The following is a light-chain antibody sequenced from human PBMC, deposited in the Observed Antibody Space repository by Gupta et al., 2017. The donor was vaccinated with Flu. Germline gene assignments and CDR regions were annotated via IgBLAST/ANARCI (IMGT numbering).Light chain of an antibody. CDR2: RAS. CDR1: QSISDY. V-gene: IGKV3-15*01. CDR3: QQYNNWPLT. J-gene: IGKJ4*01. Sequence: PASLSVSPGETATLSCRASQSISDYLAWYQQKPGQAPRLLIYRASTRATGIPGRFSGSGSGTEFTLIISSLQSEDFAVYYCQQYNNWPLTFGGGTKVEIK.